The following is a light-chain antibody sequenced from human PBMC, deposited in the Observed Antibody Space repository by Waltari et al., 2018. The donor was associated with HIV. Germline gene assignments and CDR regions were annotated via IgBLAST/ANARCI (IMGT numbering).Light chain of an antibody. CDR3: QQYNDWPPWT. CDR2: GTS. CDR1: QSVSSN. Sequence: EIVMTQSPATLSVSPGERATLSCRASQSVSSNLARYQQKPGQAPRLLIYGTSTRATGIPARFSGSGSGTEFTLTISSLQSEDFAVYFCQQYNDWPPWTFGPGTKVEIK. V-gene: IGKV3-15*01. J-gene: IGKJ1*01.